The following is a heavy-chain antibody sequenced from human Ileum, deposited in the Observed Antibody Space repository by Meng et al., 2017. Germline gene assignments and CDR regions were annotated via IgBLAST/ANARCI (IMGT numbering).Heavy chain of an antibody. CDR2: IKGDGSEE. Sequence: GESLKISCVGSGFTFSSLWMSWVRQAPGKGLEWVAGIKGDGSEESYVDSVKGRFTISRDNAKNSLYLQMSSLGAEDTALYYCATSFGSAFDIWGQGTMVTVSS. V-gene: IGHV3-7*01. J-gene: IGHJ3*02. D-gene: IGHD3-10*01. CDR1: GFTFSSLW. CDR3: ATSFGSAFDI.